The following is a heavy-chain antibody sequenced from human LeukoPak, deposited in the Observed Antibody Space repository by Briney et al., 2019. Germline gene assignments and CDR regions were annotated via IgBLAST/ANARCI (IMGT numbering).Heavy chain of an antibody. Sequence: SETLSFTSAVSGGTISNTNWWPWVRQPLRKGPEWIGEVNLQGSTNNNRSLESRVAISVDKSDNHISLKLTSVTAADTAVYYCAREGGPYRPLDYSGQGTLVTVAS. J-gene: IGHJ4*02. CDR3: AREGGPYRPLDY. CDR2: VNLQGST. CDR1: GGTISNTNW. V-gene: IGHV4-4*02.